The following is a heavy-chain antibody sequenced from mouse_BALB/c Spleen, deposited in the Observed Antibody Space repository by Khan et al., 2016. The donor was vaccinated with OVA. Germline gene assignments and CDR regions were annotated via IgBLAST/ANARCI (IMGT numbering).Heavy chain of an antibody. CDR1: GYIFTNYG. CDR2: INTYTGEP. CDR3: ARPPYFSYTLDH. Sequence: QIQLVQSGPELKKPGETVKISCKASGYIFTNYGMYWVKQSPGKALKWMGWINTYTGEPTYADDFKGRFAFSLETSASTVYLQINNLKNEDTATYFCARPPYFSYTLDHWGQGTSVTVSS. J-gene: IGHJ4*01. D-gene: IGHD2-10*01. V-gene: IGHV9-3-1*01.